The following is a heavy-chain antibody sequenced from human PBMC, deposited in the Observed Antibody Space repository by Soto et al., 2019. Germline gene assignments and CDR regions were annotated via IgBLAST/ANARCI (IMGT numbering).Heavy chain of an antibody. J-gene: IGHJ5*02. CDR3: ARGGYYDILTGYRGFDP. CDR2: IKQDGSEK. D-gene: IGHD3-9*01. Sequence: PWWSLRLSCAASVFTFSSYWMSWFRQAPGKGLEWVANIKQDGSEKYYVDSVKGRFTISRDNAKNSLYLQMNSLRAEDTAMYYCARGGYYDILTGYRGFDPWGQGTLVTVSS. V-gene: IGHV3-7*03. CDR1: VFTFSSYW.